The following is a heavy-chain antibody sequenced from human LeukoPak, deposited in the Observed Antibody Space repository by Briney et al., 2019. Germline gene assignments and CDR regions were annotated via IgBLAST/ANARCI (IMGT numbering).Heavy chain of an antibody. CDR3: ATHRYYYDSHGYYRPTWFDY. V-gene: IGHV1-2*02. J-gene: IGHJ4*02. CDR1: GYTFTGYY. Sequence: GASVKVSCKASGYTFTGYYMHWVRQAPGQGLEWMGWINPNSGGTNYAQKFQGRATMTRDTSISTAYLELSRLRSDDTAVYYCATHRYYYDSHGYYRPTWFDYWGQGTLVTVSS. CDR2: INPNSGGT. D-gene: IGHD3-22*01.